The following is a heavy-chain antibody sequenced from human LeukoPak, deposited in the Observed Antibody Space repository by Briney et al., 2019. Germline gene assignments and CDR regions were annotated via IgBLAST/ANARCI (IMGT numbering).Heavy chain of an antibody. D-gene: IGHD5-18*01. Sequence: GGSLRLSCAASGFTVSSNYMSWVRQAPGKGLEWVSAISGSGGSTYYADSVKGRFTISRDNSENTLYLQMNSLRAEDTAVYYCTKGTIWLPFDYWGQGTLVTVSS. CDR3: TKGTIWLPFDY. CDR2: ISGSGGST. V-gene: IGHV3-23*01. J-gene: IGHJ4*02. CDR1: GFTVSSNY.